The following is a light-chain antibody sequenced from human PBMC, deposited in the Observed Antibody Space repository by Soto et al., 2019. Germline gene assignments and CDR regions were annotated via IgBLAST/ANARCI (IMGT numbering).Light chain of an antibody. CDR3: QQYNDWPFYT. V-gene: IGKV3-15*01. Sequence: EIVMTQSPATLSVSPGERATLSCRASQTVSGNLAWYQQIPGQAPRLLIYGASTRATDIPARFSASGSGTEFTLTISSLQSEDFAVYFCQQYNDWPFYTFGQGTKVDIK. CDR2: GAS. J-gene: IGKJ2*01. CDR1: QTVSGN.